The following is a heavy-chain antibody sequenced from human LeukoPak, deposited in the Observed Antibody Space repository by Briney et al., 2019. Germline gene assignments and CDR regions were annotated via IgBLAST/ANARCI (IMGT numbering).Heavy chain of an antibody. Sequence: SETLSLTCAVYGGSFSGYYWSWIRQPPGKGLEWIGEINHSGSTNYNPSLKSRVTISVDTSKNQFSLKLSSVTAADTAVYYCARGGNYYDSSGYPYYFDYWGQGTLVTVSS. D-gene: IGHD3-22*01. CDR2: INHSGST. CDR3: ARGGNYYDSSGYPYYFDY. V-gene: IGHV4-34*01. J-gene: IGHJ4*02. CDR1: GGSFSGYY.